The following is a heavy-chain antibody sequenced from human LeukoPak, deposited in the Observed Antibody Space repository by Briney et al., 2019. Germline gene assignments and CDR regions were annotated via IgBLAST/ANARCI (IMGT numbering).Heavy chain of an antibody. D-gene: IGHD3-9*01. CDR1: GFTFADYA. V-gene: IGHV3-9*01. CDR3: AKASFMYYDVLTGYWDY. CDR2: ISWNSGSV. J-gene: IGHJ4*02. Sequence: GGSLRLSCAASGFTFADYAMHWVRQAPGKGLEWVSGISWNSGSVDYADSVKGRFTISRDNAKNSLYLQMNSLRAEDTALYYCAKASFMYYDVLTGYWDYWGQGTLVTVSS.